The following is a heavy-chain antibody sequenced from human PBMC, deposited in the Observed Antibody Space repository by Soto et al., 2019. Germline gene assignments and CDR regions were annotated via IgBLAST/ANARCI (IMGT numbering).Heavy chain of an antibody. V-gene: IGHV4-59*01. CDR3: ARACCGVRGTVDYGMDV. J-gene: IGHJ6*02. D-gene: IGHD3-10*01. Sequence: QVQLQESGPGLVKPSETLSLTCTVSGGSISSYYWSWIRQPPGKGLEWIGYIYYSGSTNYNPSLKSRVTISVDTSKNQFSLKLSSVTAADTAVYYCARACCGVRGTVDYGMDVWGQGTTVTVSS. CDR2: IYYSGST. CDR1: GGSISSYY.